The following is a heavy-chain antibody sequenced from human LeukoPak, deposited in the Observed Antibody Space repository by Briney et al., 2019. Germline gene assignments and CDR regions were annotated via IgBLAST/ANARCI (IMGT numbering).Heavy chain of an antibody. Sequence: GGSLRLSCAGSGFTFSSYSMNWVRQAPGKGLEWVSSISSGGTYIYYADSVKGRFTISRDNAKNSLYLQMNSLRAEDTAVYYCARDYYDSSGYYYAGLDYWGQGTLVTVSS. CDR2: ISSGGTYI. D-gene: IGHD3-22*01. J-gene: IGHJ4*02. V-gene: IGHV3-21*01. CDR1: GFTFSSYS. CDR3: ARDYYDSSGYYYAGLDY.